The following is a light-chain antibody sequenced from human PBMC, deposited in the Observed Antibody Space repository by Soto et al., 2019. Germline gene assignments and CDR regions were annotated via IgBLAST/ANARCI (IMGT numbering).Light chain of an antibody. CDR2: EVC. J-gene: IGLJ2*01. CDR1: SSDVGGYNY. Sequence: QSVLTQPPSASGSPGQSVTISCTGTSSDVGGYNYVSWYQQHPGKAPKLMIYEVCKRPSGVPDRFSGSKSGNTASLTVSGLQAEDEADYYCSSYAGSNAHVVFGGGTKLTVL. V-gene: IGLV2-8*01. CDR3: SSYAGSNAHVV.